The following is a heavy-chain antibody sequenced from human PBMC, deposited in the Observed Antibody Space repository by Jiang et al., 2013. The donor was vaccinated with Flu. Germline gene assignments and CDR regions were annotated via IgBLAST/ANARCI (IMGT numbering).Heavy chain of an antibody. Sequence: LLESGGGLVKPGGSLRLSCAASGFTFSDYYMSWIRQAPGKGLEWVSYISSSSSYTNYADSVKGRFTISRDNAKNSLYLQMNSLRAEDTAVYYCARVNMFVVVVAGIWFDPWGQGTLVTVSS. D-gene: IGHD2-15*01. CDR1: GFTFSDYY. V-gene: IGHV3-11*06. CDR2: ISSSSSYT. CDR3: ARVNMFVVVVAGIWFDP. J-gene: IGHJ5*02.